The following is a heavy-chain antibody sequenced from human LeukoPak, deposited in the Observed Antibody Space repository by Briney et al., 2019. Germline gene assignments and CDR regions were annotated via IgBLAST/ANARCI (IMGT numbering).Heavy chain of an antibody. V-gene: IGHV4-4*03. CDR2: IYHSGST. Sequence: PETLTLTCAVSGGSISSSNWWSWVRQPPGKGLEWIGEIYHSGSTNYNPSLKSRVTISVDKSKNQFSLKLSSVTAADTAVYYCARNHPIRGALDIWGQGTMVTVSS. J-gene: IGHJ3*02. D-gene: IGHD1-14*01. CDR3: ARNHPIRGALDI. CDR1: GGSISSSNW.